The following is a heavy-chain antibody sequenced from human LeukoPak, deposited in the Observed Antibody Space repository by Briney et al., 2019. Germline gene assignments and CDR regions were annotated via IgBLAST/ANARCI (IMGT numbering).Heavy chain of an antibody. D-gene: IGHD4-17*01. J-gene: IGHJ3*01. V-gene: IGHV4-59*01. CDR2: IYYSGST. Sequence: SETLSLTCTVSGGSISSYYWSWIRQPPGKGLEWIGYIYYSGSTNYNPSLKSRVTISVDTSKNQFSLKLSSVTAADTAVYYCASSTTVTTDAFDVWGQGTMVTVSS. CDR1: GGSISSYY. CDR3: ASSTTVTTDAFDV.